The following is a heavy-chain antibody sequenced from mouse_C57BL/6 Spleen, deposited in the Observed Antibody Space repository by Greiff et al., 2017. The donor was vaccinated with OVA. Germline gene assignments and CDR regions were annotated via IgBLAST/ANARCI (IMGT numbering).Heavy chain of an antibody. CDR2: IYPGDGDT. CDR1: GYAFSSSW. D-gene: IGHD3-2*02. CDR3: AQTAQATSFAY. Sequence: VQLQQSGPELVKPGASVKISCKASGYAFSSSWMNWVKQRPGKGLEWIGRIYPGDGDTNYNGKFKGKATLTADKSSSTAYMQLSSLTSEDSAVYFCAQTAQATSFAYWGQGTLVTVSA. V-gene: IGHV1-82*01. J-gene: IGHJ3*01.